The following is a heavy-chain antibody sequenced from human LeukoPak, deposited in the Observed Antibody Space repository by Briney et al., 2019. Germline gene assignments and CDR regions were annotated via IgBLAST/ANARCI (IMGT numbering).Heavy chain of an antibody. Sequence: GGSLRLSCAASGFTFSSYIMNWVRQAPGKGLEWVSYISSSSSTIHYADSVKGRFTISRDNAKNSLYLQMNSLRAEDTAVYYCATAIVVVPAATHDDYWGQGTLVTVSS. J-gene: IGHJ4*02. CDR1: GFTFSSYI. V-gene: IGHV3-48*01. D-gene: IGHD2-2*01. CDR3: ATAIVVVPAATHDDY. CDR2: ISSSSSTI.